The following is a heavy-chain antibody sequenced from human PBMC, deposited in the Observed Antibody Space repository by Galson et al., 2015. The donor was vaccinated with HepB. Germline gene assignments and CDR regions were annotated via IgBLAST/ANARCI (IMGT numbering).Heavy chain of an antibody. D-gene: IGHD3-10*01. CDR3: ASPMVRGVFDEQRWFDP. J-gene: IGHJ5*02. CDR2: IYPGDSDT. Sequence: QSGAEVKKPGESLKISYKGSAYNFTSYWIAWVRQMPGKGLEWMGIIYPGDSDTRYSPSFQGQVTISADKSISTAYLQWSGLKASDTAIYCCASPMVRGVFDEQRWFDPWGQGSLVTVSS. CDR1: AYNFTSYW. V-gene: IGHV5-51*01.